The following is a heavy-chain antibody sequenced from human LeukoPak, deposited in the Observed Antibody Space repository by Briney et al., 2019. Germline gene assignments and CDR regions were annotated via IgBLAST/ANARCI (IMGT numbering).Heavy chain of an antibody. Sequence: SGGSLRLSCAASGFTFDDYGMSWVRQAPGKGLEWVSGINWNGGSTGYADSVKGRFTISRDNAKNSLYLQMNSLRAEDTALYHCARDKGRAAIRSVWFDPWGQGTLVTVSS. CDR3: ARDKGRAAIRSVWFDP. CDR1: GFTFDDYG. J-gene: IGHJ5*02. CDR2: INWNGGST. D-gene: IGHD2-2*01. V-gene: IGHV3-20*01.